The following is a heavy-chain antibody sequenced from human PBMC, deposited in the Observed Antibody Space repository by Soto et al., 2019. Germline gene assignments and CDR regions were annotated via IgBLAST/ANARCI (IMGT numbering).Heavy chain of an antibody. V-gene: IGHV3-23*01. CDR1: GNTFNIYA. D-gene: IGHD4-17*01. CDR3: AKDPNGDYVGAFDS. Sequence: QLLESGGGLVQPGGSLRLSCAASGNTFNIYAMTWVRQAPGKGLEWVSSISASGAITYYTDSVKGRLTVSRDNSKNTLYLKMNSLRADDTARYYCAKDPNGDYVGAFDSWGQGTLVTVSS. J-gene: IGHJ4*02. CDR2: ISASGAIT.